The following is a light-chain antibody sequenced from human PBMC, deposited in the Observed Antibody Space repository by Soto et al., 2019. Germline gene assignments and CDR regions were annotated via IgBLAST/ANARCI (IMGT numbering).Light chain of an antibody. CDR1: QSVSSN. CDR2: GAS. Sequence: EIVMTQSPATLSVSPGERATLCCRASQSVSSNLAWYQQKPGQAPRLLIYGASTRATGIPARLSGSGSGTEFTLTISSLQSVDFAFYYCQYYNNWPHSITCGQGTRLEIK. J-gene: IGKJ5*01. V-gene: IGKV3D-15*01. CDR3: QYYNNWPHSIT.